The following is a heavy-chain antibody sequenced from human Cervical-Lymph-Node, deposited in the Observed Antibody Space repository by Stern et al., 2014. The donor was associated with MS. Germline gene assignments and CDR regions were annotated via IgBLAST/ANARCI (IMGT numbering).Heavy chain of an antibody. CDR1: GFIFSDSA. CDR2: ISHDGDNK. D-gene: IGHD2-2*01. CDR3: AKDRRSRDTSPYLYYYSAMDV. Sequence: QMQLVQSGGGVVQPGTSLRLSCAGSGFIFSDSAMYWVRQAPGKGLAWVAVISHDGDNKYYADSVKGRFTLSRDNAKKNVYLQMSSLRAEDTAVYYCAKDRRSRDTSPYLYYYSAMDVWGQGTTVTVSS. V-gene: IGHV3-30*18. J-gene: IGHJ6*02.